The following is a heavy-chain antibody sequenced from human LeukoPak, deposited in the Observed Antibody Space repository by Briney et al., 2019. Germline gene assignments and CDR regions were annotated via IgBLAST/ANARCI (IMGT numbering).Heavy chain of an antibody. V-gene: IGHV3-48*03. CDR2: ISSSGSTI. D-gene: IGHD6-13*01. CDR1: GFTFSSYE. Sequence: QTGGSLRLSCAASGFTFSSYEMNWVRQAPGKGLEWVSYISSSGSTIYYADSVKGRFTISRDNAKNSLYLQMNSLRAEDTAVYYCAREDGYSSSWYSDYWGQGTLVTVSS. CDR3: AREDGYSSSWYSDY. J-gene: IGHJ4*02.